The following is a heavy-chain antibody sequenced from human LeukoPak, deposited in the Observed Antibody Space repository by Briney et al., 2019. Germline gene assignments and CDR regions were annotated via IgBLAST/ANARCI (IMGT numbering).Heavy chain of an antibody. D-gene: IGHD2-15*01. CDR2: INHSGST. CDR1: GGSFSAYY. CDR3: ARVALRGYCSGGSCSSGWFDP. J-gene: IGHJ5*02. V-gene: IGHV4-34*01. Sequence: SETLSLTCAVYGGSFSAYYWSWIRQPPGKGLEWIGEINHSGSTYYNPSLKSRVTISVDRSKNQFSLKLSSVTAADTAVYYCARVALRGYCSGGSCSSGWFDPWGQGTLVTVSS.